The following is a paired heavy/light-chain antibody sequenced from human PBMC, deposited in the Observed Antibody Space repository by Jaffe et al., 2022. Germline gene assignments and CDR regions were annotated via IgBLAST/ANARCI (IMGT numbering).Heavy chain of an antibody. J-gene: IGHJ5*02. CDR2: IDTSGST. CDR1: GVSISSGNYH. D-gene: IGHD4-17*01. CDR3: ATLLGGYGGQGS. V-gene: IGHV4-61*02. Sequence: QVQLQESGPGLVKPSQTLSLTCTVSGVSISSGNYHWSWIRQSAGKGLEWIGHIDTSGSTKYKPSLNSRLTISLAMSKNQFSLQLDSVTAADTAVYYCATLLGGYGGQGSWGQGTLVTVSS.
Light chain of an antibody. CDR1: QSISSW. Sequence: DIQMTQSPSTLSASVGDRVTITCRTSQSISSWLAWFQQKPGKAPKVLIYKASSLESGVPSRFSGSGSGTEFTLTITNLQPDDFASYYCQKYLGDEWTFGQGTKVEIK. CDR2: KAS. V-gene: IGKV1-5*03. CDR3: QKYLGDEWT. J-gene: IGKJ1*01.